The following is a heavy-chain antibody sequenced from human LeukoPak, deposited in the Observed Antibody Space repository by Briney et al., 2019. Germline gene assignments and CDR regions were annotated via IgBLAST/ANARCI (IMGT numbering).Heavy chain of an antibody. D-gene: IGHD2-2*01. CDR3: ARGGVRGVVVPAAIRGSPPDY. Sequence: ASVKVSCKASGYTFTSYDINWVRQATGQGLEWMGWMNPNSGNTGYAQKFQGRVTMTRNTSISTAYMELSSLRSEDTAVYCCARGGVRGVVVPAAIRGSPPDYWGQGTLVTVSS. CDR1: GYTFTSYD. J-gene: IGHJ4*02. V-gene: IGHV1-8*01. CDR2: MNPNSGNT.